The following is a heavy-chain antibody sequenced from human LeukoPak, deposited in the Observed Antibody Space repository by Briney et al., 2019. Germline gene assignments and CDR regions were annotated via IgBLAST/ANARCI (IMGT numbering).Heavy chain of an antibody. V-gene: IGHV1-69*05. D-gene: IGHD3-22*01. Sequence: ASVKVSCKASGGTFSSYAISWVRQAPGQGLEWMGGIIPIFGTANYAQKFQGRVTITTDESTSTAYMELSSLRSEDTAVYYCARVYTMIVVVTALGYWGQGTLVTVSS. CDR2: IIPIFGTA. J-gene: IGHJ4*02. CDR1: GGTFSSYA. CDR3: ARVYTMIVVVTALGY.